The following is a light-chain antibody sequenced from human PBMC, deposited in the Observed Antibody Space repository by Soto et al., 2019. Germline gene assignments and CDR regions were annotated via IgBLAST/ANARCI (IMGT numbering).Light chain of an antibody. CDR1: QSVRSN. Sequence: EIVMTQSPATLSVSPGERATLSCRASQSVRSNLACYTTKPGQATRILIYGASARATVIPDRVIGSGSGTDVTFTISSLQSEDFAVYYGQQYNNWPLTFGQGTKVDI. V-gene: IGKV3-15*01. CDR2: GAS. CDR3: QQYNNWPLT. J-gene: IGKJ1*01.